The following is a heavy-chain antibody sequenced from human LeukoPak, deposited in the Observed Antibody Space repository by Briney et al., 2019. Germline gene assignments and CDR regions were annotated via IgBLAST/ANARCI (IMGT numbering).Heavy chain of an antibody. J-gene: IGHJ4*02. V-gene: IGHV3-30*18. Sequence: GGTLRLSCAASGFIFSNYAIHWVRQAPGKGLEWVAAVSYDGNLQHYADAVKGRFTVSRGNSKNTVFLQINSLRTDDSAVYWCVKVYPTVTTSSVLGSWGQGTLVTVSS. CDR2: VSYDGNLQ. D-gene: IGHD4-17*01. CDR1: GFIFSNYA. CDR3: VKVYPTVTTSSVLGS.